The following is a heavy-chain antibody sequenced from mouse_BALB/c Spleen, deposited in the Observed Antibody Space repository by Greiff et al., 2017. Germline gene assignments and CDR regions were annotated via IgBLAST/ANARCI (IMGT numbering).Heavy chain of an antibody. V-gene: IGHV14-3*02. Sequence: EVQLQQSGAELVKPGASVKLSCTASGFNIKDTYMHWVKQRPEQGLEWIGRIDPANGNTKYDPKFQGKATITADTSSNTAYLQLSSLTSEDTAVYYCARGITTAAWFAYWGQGTLVTVSA. D-gene: IGHD2-4*01. J-gene: IGHJ3*01. CDR2: IDPANGNT. CDR1: GFNIKDTY. CDR3: ARGITTAAWFAY.